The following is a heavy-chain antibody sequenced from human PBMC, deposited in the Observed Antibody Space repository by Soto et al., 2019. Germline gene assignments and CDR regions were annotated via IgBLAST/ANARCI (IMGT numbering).Heavy chain of an antibody. Sequence: VQLVESGGALVQPGGSLRLSCAASGYSFDAYIMNWVRQAPGKGLEWVSSINPRGLTKFYADSVRGRFTISRDDASSSLFRQMNNLRAEDTAVYYCATWYGNHYFGVDVWGQGTTVTVSS. CDR3: ATWYGNHYFGVDV. J-gene: IGHJ6*02. V-gene: IGHV3-48*01. CDR2: INPRGLTK. D-gene: IGHD6-13*01. CDR1: GYSFDAYI.